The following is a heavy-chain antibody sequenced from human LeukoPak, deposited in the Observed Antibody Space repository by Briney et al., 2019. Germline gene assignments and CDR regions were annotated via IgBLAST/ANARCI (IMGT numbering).Heavy chain of an antibody. CDR2: IYYSGST. V-gene: IGHV4-39*01. J-gene: IGHJ4*02. Sequence: PSETLSLTCTVSGGSISSSSYYWGWIRQPPGKGLEWIGSIYYSGSTYYNPSLKSRVTISVDTSKNQFSLKLSSVTAADTAVYYCHQSGITMIVVVTWGQGTLVTVSS. CDR3: HQSGITMIVVVT. CDR1: GGSISSSSYY. D-gene: IGHD3-22*01.